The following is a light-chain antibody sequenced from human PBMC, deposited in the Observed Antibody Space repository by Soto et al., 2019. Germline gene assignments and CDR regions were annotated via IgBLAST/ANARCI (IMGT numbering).Light chain of an antibody. CDR3: QHYYTYPWT. Sequence: AIRMTQSPSSLSASTGDRVTITCRASQDIGNNLVWYQQKPGKAPKVLIHAASTLQGGVSSRFSGSRSGKDCTLFINNLQSEDFATDYCQHYYTYPWTFGQGTKV. J-gene: IGKJ1*01. CDR1: QDIGNN. CDR2: AAS. V-gene: IGKV1-8*01.